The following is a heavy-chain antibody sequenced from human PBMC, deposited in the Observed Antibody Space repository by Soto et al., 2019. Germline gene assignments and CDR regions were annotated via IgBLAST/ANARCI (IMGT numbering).Heavy chain of an antibody. V-gene: IGHV1-69*12. CDR1: GGTFSSYA. CDR2: IIPIFGTA. Sequence: QVQLVQSGAEVKKPGSSVKVSCKASGGTFSSYAISWVRQAPGQGLEWMGGIIPIFGTANYAQKFQGRVTITADESTSTAYMELSSLISEDMAVYYCARPLSRIVLDAFDIWGQGTMVTVSS. J-gene: IGHJ3*02. CDR3: ARPLSRIVLDAFDI. D-gene: IGHD2-8*01.